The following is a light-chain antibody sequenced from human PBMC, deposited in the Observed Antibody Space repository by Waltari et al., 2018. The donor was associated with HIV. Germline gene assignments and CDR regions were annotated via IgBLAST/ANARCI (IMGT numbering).Light chain of an antibody. V-gene: IGLV1-47*01. CDR2: RDN. Sequence: SVLTQPPSASGTPGQRVTISCSGTTSNVGSNFVSWYQQFPGTAPNLLIYRDNRRPSGVPDRFSASKSGASASLAISGLRSEDEGDYYCATWDGSLGGFYVFGAGTKVTVL. J-gene: IGLJ1*01. CDR3: ATWDGSLGGFYV. CDR1: TSNVGSNF.